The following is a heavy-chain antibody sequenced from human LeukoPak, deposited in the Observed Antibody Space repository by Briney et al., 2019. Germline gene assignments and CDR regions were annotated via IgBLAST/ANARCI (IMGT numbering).Heavy chain of an antibody. V-gene: IGHV4-34*08. CDR1: GFTFSNAW. D-gene: IGHD3/OR15-3a*01. CDR3: AGLTPEGLCY. CDR2: INHSGST. Sequence: GSLRLSCAASGFTFSNAWMSWVRQPPGKGLEWIGEINHSGSTNYNPSLKSRVTISVDTSKNQFSLKLSSVTAADTAVYYCAGLTPEGLCYWGQGTLVTVSS. J-gene: IGHJ4*02.